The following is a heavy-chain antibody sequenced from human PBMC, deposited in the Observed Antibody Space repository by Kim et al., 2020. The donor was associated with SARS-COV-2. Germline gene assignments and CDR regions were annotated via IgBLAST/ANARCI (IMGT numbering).Heavy chain of an antibody. CDR2: K. D-gene: IGHD5-12*01. CDR3: ARDQGWLRFFDY. V-gene: IGHV3-33*01. J-gene: IGHJ4*02. Sequence: KSYCDPGKDRFTIAKENSNNTLYLQMNSLRAEDTAVYYCARDQGWLRFFDYWGQGTLVTVSS.